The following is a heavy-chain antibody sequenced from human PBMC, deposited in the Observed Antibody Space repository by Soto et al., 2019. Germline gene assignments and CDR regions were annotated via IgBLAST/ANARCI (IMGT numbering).Heavy chain of an antibody. Sequence: ASVKVSCKASGYSFNAYYIHWVRQAPGQGLEWMGWINPSSGDTNYAQKFQGRVTMTRDTSISTAYMDLSRLRSDDTAIYFCAKALVPTSWGQGAIVTVYS. CDR1: GYSFNAYY. V-gene: IGHV1-2*02. CDR2: INPSSGDT. J-gene: IGHJ5*02. CDR3: AKALVPTS.